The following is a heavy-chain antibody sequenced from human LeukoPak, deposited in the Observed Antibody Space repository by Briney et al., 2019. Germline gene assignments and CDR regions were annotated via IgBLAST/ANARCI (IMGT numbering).Heavy chain of an antibody. CDR3: AKDRTYSAYAALDY. Sequence: PGGSLRLSXAASGFTFSSYSMNWVRQAPGKGLEWVSGISWNSGSAGYADSVKGRFTISRDSAKNSLYLQMNSLRTEDTALYYCAKDRTYSAYAALDYWGQGTLVTVSS. CDR2: ISWNSGSA. V-gene: IGHV3-9*01. J-gene: IGHJ4*02. CDR1: GFTFSSYS. D-gene: IGHD5-12*01.